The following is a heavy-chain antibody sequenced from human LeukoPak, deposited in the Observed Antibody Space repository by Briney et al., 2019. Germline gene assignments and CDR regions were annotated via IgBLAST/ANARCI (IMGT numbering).Heavy chain of an antibody. CDR1: GGSISSYY. CDR3: ARKVTIFGVEI. D-gene: IGHD3-3*01. V-gene: IGHV4-59*08. J-gene: IGHJ4*02. Sequence: PSETLSLTCSVSGGSISSYYWSWIRQPPGKELEWIGYIYYSGSTNYNPYLKSRVTISVDTSKNQFSLKLSSVTAADTAVYYCARKVTIFGVEIWGQGTLVTVSS. CDR2: IYYSGST.